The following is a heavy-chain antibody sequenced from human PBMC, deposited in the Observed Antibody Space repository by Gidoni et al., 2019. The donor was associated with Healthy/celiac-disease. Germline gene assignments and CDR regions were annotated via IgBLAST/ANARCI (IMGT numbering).Heavy chain of an antibody. J-gene: IGHJ5*02. V-gene: IGHV3-23*01. CDR3: AKPRLSSGWYGGFDP. CDR1: GFTFSSYA. D-gene: IGHD6-19*01. Sequence: EVQLLASGGGLVQPGGSLRLSCAASGFTFSSYAMSWVRQAPGKGLEWVSAISGSGGSTYYADSVKGRFTISRDNSKNTLYLQMNSLRAEDTAVYYWAKPRLSSGWYGGFDPWGQGTLVTVSS. CDR2: ISGSGGST.